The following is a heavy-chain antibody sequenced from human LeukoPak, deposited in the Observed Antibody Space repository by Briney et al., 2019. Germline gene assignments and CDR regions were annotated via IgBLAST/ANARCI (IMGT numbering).Heavy chain of an antibody. Sequence: GGSLRLSCAASGFTFSSYAMSWVRQAPGRGLEWVSAISGSGGSTYYADSVKGRFTISRDNPKNTLYLQMNSLRAEDAAVYYCAKYTSSSDYFDHWGQGTLATVSS. CDR3: AKYTSSSDYFDH. CDR1: GFTFSSYA. CDR2: ISGSGGST. V-gene: IGHV3-23*01. J-gene: IGHJ4*02. D-gene: IGHD6-6*01.